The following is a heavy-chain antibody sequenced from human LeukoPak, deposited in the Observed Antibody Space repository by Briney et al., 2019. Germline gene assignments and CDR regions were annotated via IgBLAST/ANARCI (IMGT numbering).Heavy chain of an antibody. Sequence: PGGSLRLSCAASGFTFNNFCMSWVRQAPGKGLEWVANIKQDGSEKYYVDSVKGRFTISRDNAKNSLYLQMNSLRAEDTAVYYCARSWVYRVRGVIIIPVHMDVWGKGTTVTISS. CDR3: ARSWVYRVRGVIIIPVHMDV. J-gene: IGHJ6*03. V-gene: IGHV3-7*01. CDR1: GFTFNNFC. D-gene: IGHD3-10*01. CDR2: IKQDGSEK.